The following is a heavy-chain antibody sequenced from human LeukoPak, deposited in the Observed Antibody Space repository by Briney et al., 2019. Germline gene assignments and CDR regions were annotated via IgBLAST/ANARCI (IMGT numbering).Heavy chain of an antibody. CDR2: IYYSGST. Sequence: SETLSLTCTVSGGSISSYYWSWIRQPPGKGLEWIGYIYYSGSTNYNPSLKSRVTISVDTSKSQFSLKLSSVTAADTAVYYCARRPVLTGYDYWGQGTLVTVSS. D-gene: IGHD3-9*01. V-gene: IGHV4-59*08. CDR1: GGSISSYY. CDR3: ARRPVLTGYDY. J-gene: IGHJ4*02.